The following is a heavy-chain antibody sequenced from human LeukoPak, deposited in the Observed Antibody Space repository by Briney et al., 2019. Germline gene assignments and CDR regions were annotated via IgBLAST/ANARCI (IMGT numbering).Heavy chain of an antibody. Sequence: GASVKVSCKASGYTFTGNYMHWVRQAPGQGLEWMGWINPNNGGTNYAQKFHGRVTMTRDTSISTAYMELSRLTSDDTAVYYCARDSGYCSGGSCYPSECGYWGQGTLVTVSS. CDR1: GYTFTGNY. CDR2: INPNNGGT. D-gene: IGHD2-15*01. V-gene: IGHV1-2*02. CDR3: ARDSGYCSGGSCYPSECGY. J-gene: IGHJ4*02.